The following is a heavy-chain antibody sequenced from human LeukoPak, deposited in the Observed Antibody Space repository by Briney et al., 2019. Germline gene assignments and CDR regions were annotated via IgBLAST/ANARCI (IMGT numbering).Heavy chain of an antibody. J-gene: IGHJ4*02. CDR1: GFTFSSYS. CDR3: AKDLGYCSSTSCPSDY. CDR2: ISSSSSTI. D-gene: IGHD2-2*01. Sequence: PGGSLSLSCAASGFTFSSYSMNWVRQAPGKGLEWVSYISSSSSTIYYADSVKGRFTISRDNAKNSLYLQMNSLRAEDTAVYYCAKDLGYCSSTSCPSDYWGQGTLVTVSS. V-gene: IGHV3-48*01.